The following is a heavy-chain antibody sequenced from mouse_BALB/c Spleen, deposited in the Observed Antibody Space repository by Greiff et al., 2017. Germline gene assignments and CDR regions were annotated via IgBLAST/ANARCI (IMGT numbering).Heavy chain of an antibody. D-gene: IGHD2-10*02. CDR3: AREAGYGNYAMDY. V-gene: IGHV5-6-5*01. J-gene: IGHJ4*01. Sequence: EVKLQESGGGLVKPGGSLKLSCAASGFTFSSYAMSWVRQTPEKRLEWVASISSGGSTYYPDSVKGRFTISRDNARNILYLQMSSLRSEDTAMYYCAREAGYGNYAMDYWGQGTSVTVSS. CDR1: GFTFSSYA. CDR2: ISSGGST.